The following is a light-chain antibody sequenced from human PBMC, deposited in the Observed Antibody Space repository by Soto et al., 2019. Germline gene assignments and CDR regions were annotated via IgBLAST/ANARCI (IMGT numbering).Light chain of an antibody. V-gene: IGLV7-46*01. Sequence: QAVVTQEPSLTVSPGRTVSLTCGSSTGAVTNGHYPYWFQQKPGQAPRTLIYDTTNRHSWTPARFSGSLLGGKAALTLSGAQLEDEAEYYCLLSYNGPYVFGTGTKVTVL. CDR1: TGAVTNGHY. CDR2: DTT. CDR3: LLSYNGPYV. J-gene: IGLJ1*01.